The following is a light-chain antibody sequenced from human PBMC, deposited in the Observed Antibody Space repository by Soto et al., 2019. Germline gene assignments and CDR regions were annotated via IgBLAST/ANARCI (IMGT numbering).Light chain of an antibody. V-gene: IGLV1-44*01. J-gene: IGLJ3*02. CDR2: RTD. CDR1: GSNIGTNT. Sequence: QSVLTQPPSASGTPGQRVTISCSGSGSNIGTNTVNWYQQLPGTAPKLLIYRTDQRPAGIPDRFSGSKSGTSASLDISGCQSDDEADYYCTAWDGSLDGRVFGGGTKLTVL. CDR3: TAWDGSLDGRV.